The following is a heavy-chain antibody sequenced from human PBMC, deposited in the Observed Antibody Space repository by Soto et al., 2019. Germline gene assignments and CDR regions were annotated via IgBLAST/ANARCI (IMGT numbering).Heavy chain of an antibody. V-gene: IGHV4-31*03. CDR3: ARRDRSGFSYWLDT. Sequence: QVQLQESGPGLVKPSQTLSLTCTVSGGSISRGDYYWSWIRKHPGKVLEWIVTIYFSGTTYYNPSRKSRVTISVDTSKNQFCLNLSSVTAADTAVYYCARRDRSGFSYWLDTWGQGTLVTVSS. CDR2: IYFSGTT. CDR1: GGSISRGDYY. J-gene: IGHJ5*02. D-gene: IGHD3-22*01.